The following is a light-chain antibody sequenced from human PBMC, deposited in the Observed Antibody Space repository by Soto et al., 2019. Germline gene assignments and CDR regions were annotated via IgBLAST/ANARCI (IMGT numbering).Light chain of an antibody. V-gene: IGKV3-15*01. CDR2: DAS. J-gene: IGKJ4*01. CDR3: QQRSIWPPLT. CDR1: QSVDSR. Sequence: EIVMTQSPATLSVSPGESATLSCRASQSVDSRLAWYQHKPGQAPRLLIYDASTRATGVPARFSGMGSGTEFTLTISSLQSEDFGVYYCQQRSIWPPLTFGGGTKVEIK.